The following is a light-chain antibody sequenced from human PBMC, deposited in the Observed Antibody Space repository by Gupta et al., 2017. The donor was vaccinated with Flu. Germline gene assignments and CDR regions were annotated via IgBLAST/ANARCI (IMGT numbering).Light chain of an antibody. V-gene: IGKV2-28*01. CDR1: QSLLNSNGNNY. J-gene: IGKJ1*01. Sequence: IVMTQSPLSLLVSPGEPASISCRSSQSLLNSNGNNYLDWYLQKPGQSPQLLIYLGSNRASGVPDRCSGSGSGTEVTLKISRVEAEDVGVYYCMQPLKTHQTFGQGTKVEVK. CDR3: MQPLKTHQT. CDR2: LGS.